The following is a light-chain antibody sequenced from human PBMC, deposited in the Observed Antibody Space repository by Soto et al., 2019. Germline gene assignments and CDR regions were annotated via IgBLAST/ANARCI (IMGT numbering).Light chain of an antibody. CDR2: EVS. Sequence: HSVLTQPPSASGSPGQSVTISCTGTSSDVGGYNYVSWYQQHPGKAPKLMIYEVSKRPSGVPDRFSGSKSGNTASLTVSGLHAEDEADYYCSSYAGSNNLVFGGGTQLTVL. J-gene: IGLJ2*01. CDR3: SSYAGSNNLV. CDR1: SSDVGGYNY. V-gene: IGLV2-8*01.